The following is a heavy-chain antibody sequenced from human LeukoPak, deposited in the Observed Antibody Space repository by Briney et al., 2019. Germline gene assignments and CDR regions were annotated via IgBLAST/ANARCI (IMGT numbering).Heavy chain of an antibody. V-gene: IGHV3-74*01. CDR2: IESDGSSK. Sequence: PGGSLRLSCAASGFTFRTYWMNWVRQAPGKGLVWVSRIESDGSSKSYAASVKGRFTISRDNAANTLYLQMNSLRAEDTAVYYCARGSWSAAGTSIDYWGQGTLVTVSS. CDR1: GFTFRTYW. J-gene: IGHJ4*02. CDR3: ARGSWSAAGTSIDY. D-gene: IGHD6-13*01.